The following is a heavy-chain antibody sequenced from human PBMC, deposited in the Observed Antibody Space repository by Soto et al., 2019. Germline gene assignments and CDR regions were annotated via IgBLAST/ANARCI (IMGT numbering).Heavy chain of an antibody. CDR1: GFTFSSYA. V-gene: IGHV3-23*01. CDR3: ANHVQIFYYCYYMDV. Sequence: EVQLLESGGGLVQPGGSLRLSCAASGFTFSSYAMSWVRQAPGKGLEWVSAISGSGGSTYYADSVKGRFTISRDTSKNTLYLQMNSLRAEATAVYYCANHVQIFYYCYYMDVRGKGTTVTVSS. CDR2: ISGSGGST. D-gene: IGHD3-3*01. J-gene: IGHJ6*03.